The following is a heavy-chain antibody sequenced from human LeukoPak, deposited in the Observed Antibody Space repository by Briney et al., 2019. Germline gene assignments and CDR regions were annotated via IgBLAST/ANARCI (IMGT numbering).Heavy chain of an antibody. V-gene: IGHV4-34*01. CDR1: GGSFSGYY. Sequence: SETLSLTCAVYGGSFSGYYWSWIRQPPGKGLEWIGEINHSGSTNYNPSLKSRVTISVDTSKSQFSLKLSSVTAADTAVYYCARGFTGSYYYYYYYMDVWGKGTTVTVSS. CDR3: ARGFTGSYYYYYYYMDV. J-gene: IGHJ6*03. D-gene: IGHD1-26*01. CDR2: INHSGST.